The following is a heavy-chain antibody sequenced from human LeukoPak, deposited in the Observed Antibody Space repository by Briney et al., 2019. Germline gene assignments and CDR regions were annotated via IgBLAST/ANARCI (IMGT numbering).Heavy chain of an antibody. J-gene: IGHJ4*02. Sequence: SETLSLTCTVSGGSISSYYWSWIRQPAGKGLEWIGRIYTSGSTNYNPSLKSRVTISVAKSKNQFSLKLSSVTAADTAVYYCARGGSGYDRAYYYFDYWGQGTLVTVSS. V-gene: IGHV4-4*07. D-gene: IGHD5-12*01. CDR3: ARGGSGYDRAYYYFDY. CDR2: IYTSGST. CDR1: GGSISSYY.